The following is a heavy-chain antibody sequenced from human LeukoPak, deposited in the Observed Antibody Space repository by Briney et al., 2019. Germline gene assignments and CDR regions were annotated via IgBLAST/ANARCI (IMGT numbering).Heavy chain of an antibody. Sequence: GGSLRLSCAASGFTVSSNYMSWVRQAPGKGLEWVSVIYSGGSTYYADSVKGRFTISRDNSKNTLYLQMNSLRAEDTAVYYCAKDKGSSWFYFDYWGQGTLVTVSS. J-gene: IGHJ4*02. CDR3: AKDKGSSWFYFDY. CDR2: IYSGGST. D-gene: IGHD6-13*01. V-gene: IGHV3-53*01. CDR1: GFTVSSNY.